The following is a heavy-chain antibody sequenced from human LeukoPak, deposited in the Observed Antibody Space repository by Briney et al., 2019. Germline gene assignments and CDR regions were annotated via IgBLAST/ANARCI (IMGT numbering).Heavy chain of an antibody. V-gene: IGHV4-4*02. D-gene: IGHD2-2*01. CDR1: GGSICSSNW. J-gene: IGHJ4*02. CDR2: IYHSGST. Sequence: PSETLSLTCAVSGGSICSSNWWSWVRQPPGKGLEWIGEIYHSGSTNYNPSLKSRVTISVDKSKNQFSLKLSSVTAADTAVYYCASGIRVSSTSCYLDYWGQGTLVTVSS. CDR3: ASGIRVSSTSCYLDY.